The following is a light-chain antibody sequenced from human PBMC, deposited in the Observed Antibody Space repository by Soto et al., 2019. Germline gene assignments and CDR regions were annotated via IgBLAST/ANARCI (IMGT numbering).Light chain of an antibody. CDR2: EVS. J-gene: IGLJ1*01. V-gene: IGLV2-11*01. Sequence: QSALTQPRSVSGSPGQSVAISCTGTSRDVDAYDFVSWYQHHPDKAPKLIISEVSKRPSGVSHRFSGSKSGNTASLTISGLQAEDEADYFCCSFAGSFYVFGTGTKVTVL. CDR1: SRDVDAYDF. CDR3: CSFAGSFYV.